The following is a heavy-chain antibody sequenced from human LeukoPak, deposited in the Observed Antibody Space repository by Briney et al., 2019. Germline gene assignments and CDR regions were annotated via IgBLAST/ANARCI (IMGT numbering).Heavy chain of an antibody. CDR3: ARRSPTIAVAGYFDY. Sequence: SETLSLTCTVSGYSISSGYYWGWIRQPPGKGLEWIGSIYHSGSTYYNPSLKSRVTISVDTSKNQFSLKLSSVTAADTAVYYCARRSPTIAVAGYFDYWGQGTLVTVSS. J-gene: IGHJ4*02. D-gene: IGHD6-19*01. CDR2: IYHSGST. CDR1: GYSISSGYY. V-gene: IGHV4-38-2*02.